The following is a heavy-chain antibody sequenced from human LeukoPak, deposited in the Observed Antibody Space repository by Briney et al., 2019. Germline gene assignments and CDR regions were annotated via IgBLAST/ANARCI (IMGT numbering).Heavy chain of an antibody. CDR2: IYYSGGT. Sequence: SETLSLTCTVSGDSIGSYYWSWIRQPPGKGLEWIGYIYYSGGTDYNPSLKSRVTISVDTSKNQFSLKLRSVTAADTAVYYCARHVTISGPYDASDIWGQGTMVTVSP. V-gene: IGHV4-59*08. J-gene: IGHJ3*02. CDR3: ARHVTISGPYDASDI. D-gene: IGHD5-24*01. CDR1: GDSIGSYY.